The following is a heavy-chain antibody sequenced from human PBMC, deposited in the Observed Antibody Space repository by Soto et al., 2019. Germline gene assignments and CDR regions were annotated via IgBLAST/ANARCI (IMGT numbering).Heavy chain of an antibody. CDR2: ISGSGVNT. CDR1: GFIFTTYT. CDR3: AKEDDYGDYADDDFDM. D-gene: IGHD4-17*01. J-gene: IGHJ3*02. V-gene: IGHV3-23*01. Sequence: EVQLLESGGGFVQPGGSLRLSCAASGFIFTTYTMSWVRQAPGKGLEWVSAISGSGVNTYYADSVKGRFTISRDNYKNTLYLQMNSLRAEDTAVYYCAKEDDYGDYADDDFDMWGQGTMVTVSS.